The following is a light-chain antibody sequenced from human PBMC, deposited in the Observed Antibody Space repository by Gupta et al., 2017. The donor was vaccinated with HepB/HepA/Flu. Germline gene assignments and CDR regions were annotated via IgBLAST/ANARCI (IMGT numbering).Light chain of an antibody. CDR3: MQGVNNPRT. V-gene: IGKV2-28*01. CDR1: QSLLHTNVFNC. J-gene: IGKJ3*01. CDR2: VGS. Sequence: DVVMTQSPLFLPVTPGEPASISCRSSQSLLHTNVFNCLEWYLQKPGQSPKLLIYVGSTRASGVPERFSGSGSGTEFTLKISSVEAEDVGVYYCMQGVNNPRTFGPGTKVDIK.